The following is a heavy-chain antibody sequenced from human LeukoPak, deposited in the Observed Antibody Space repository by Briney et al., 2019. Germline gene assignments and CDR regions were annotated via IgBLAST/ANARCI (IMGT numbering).Heavy chain of an antibody. J-gene: IGHJ4*02. Sequence: RASVKVSCKASGYTFTGYYMHWVRQALGQGLEWMGWINPNSGGTNYAQKFQGRVTMTRDTSISTAYMELSRLRSDDTAVYYCARVYVVVPAAIQFYDYWGQGTLVTVSS. CDR3: ARVYVVVPAAIQFYDY. CDR1: GYTFTGYY. CDR2: INPNSGGT. V-gene: IGHV1-2*02. D-gene: IGHD2-2*02.